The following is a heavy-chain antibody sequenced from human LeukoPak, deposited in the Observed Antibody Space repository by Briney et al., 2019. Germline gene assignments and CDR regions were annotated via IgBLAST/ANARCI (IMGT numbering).Heavy chain of an antibody. CDR2: ISGSGGST. CDR1: GFTFSSNA. V-gene: IGHV3-23*01. Sequence: GGSLRLSCAASGFTFSSNAMSWVRQAPGKGLEWVSAISGSGGSTYYADSVKGRFTISRDNSKNTLYLQMNSLRAEDTAVYYCAKVPRGGSYYFDYWGQGTLVTVSS. D-gene: IGHD1-26*01. J-gene: IGHJ4*02. CDR3: AKVPRGGSYYFDY.